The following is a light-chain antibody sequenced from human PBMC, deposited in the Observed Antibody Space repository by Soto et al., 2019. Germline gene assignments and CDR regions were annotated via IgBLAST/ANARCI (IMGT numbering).Light chain of an antibody. V-gene: IGKV3-20*01. J-gene: IGKJ4*01. CDR3: QQYAESPLT. CDR2: DAS. CDR1: QSVGRNY. Sequence: EIVLTQSPGTLSLSPGESATLSFRASQSVGRNYLAWFQHKPGQAPRLVIYDASNRATGVPDRFSGSGSGTDFTLTVTRLEPEDVAVYYCQQYAESPLTFGGATKVEIK.